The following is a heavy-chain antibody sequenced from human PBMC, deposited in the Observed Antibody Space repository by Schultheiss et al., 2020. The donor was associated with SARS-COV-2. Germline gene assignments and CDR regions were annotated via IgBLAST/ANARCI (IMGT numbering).Heavy chain of an antibody. V-gene: IGHV5-51*01. Sequence: GGSLRLSCKGSGYSFTSYWIGWVRQMPGKGLEWMGIIYPGDSDTRYSPSFQGQVIISADKSISTAYLQWSSLKASDTAMYYCARHSDYGGNSDLDYWGQGTLVTVSS. D-gene: IGHD4-23*01. J-gene: IGHJ4*02. CDR2: IYPGDSDT. CDR3: ARHSDYGGNSDLDY. CDR1: GYSFTSYW.